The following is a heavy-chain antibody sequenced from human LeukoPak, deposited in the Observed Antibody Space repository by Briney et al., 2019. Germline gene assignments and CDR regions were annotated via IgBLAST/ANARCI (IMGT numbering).Heavy chain of an antibody. CDR1: GGSISSSSYY. V-gene: IGHV4-39*01. Sequence: SETLSLTCTVSGGSISSSSYYWGWIRQPPGKGLECIGSIYYSGSTYYNPSLKSRITISVDSSKNQFSLRLSSVTAADAAVYYCARHGLSAWEGVLDGYFDLWGRGTLVTVSS. D-gene: IGHD1-26*01. CDR2: IYYSGST. CDR3: ARHGLSAWEGVLDGYFDL. J-gene: IGHJ2*01.